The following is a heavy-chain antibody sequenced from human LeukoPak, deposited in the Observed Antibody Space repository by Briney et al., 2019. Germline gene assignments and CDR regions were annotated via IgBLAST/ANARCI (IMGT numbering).Heavy chain of an antibody. Sequence: SETLSLTCTVSGGSISSSSYYWGWIRQPPGKGLEWIGSIYYSGSTYYNPSLKSRVTISVDTSKNQFSLKLSSVTAADTAVYYCARHVSNYDFWSGYYSGSWFGPWGQGTLVTVSS. CDR1: GGSISSSSYY. J-gene: IGHJ5*02. D-gene: IGHD3-3*01. CDR3: ARHVSNYDFWSGYYSGSWFGP. CDR2: IYYSGST. V-gene: IGHV4-39*01.